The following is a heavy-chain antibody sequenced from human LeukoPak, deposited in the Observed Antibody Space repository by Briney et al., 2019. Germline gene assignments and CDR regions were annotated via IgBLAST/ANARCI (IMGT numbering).Heavy chain of an antibody. Sequence: PGGSLRLSCAASGFSFNNYAMSWVRQAPGKGLEWIAAITDSGGDTYNADSVKGRLTISRDNSKNTLYLQVNSLRAEDAAVYYCARDTVINEGFWGQGTLVTVSS. D-gene: IGHD4-17*01. V-gene: IGHV3-23*01. CDR3: ARDTVINEGF. CDR2: ITDSGGDT. J-gene: IGHJ4*02. CDR1: GFSFNNYA.